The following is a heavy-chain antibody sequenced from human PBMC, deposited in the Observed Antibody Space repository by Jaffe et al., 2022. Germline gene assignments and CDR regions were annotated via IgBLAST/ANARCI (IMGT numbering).Heavy chain of an antibody. J-gene: IGHJ4*02. CDR3: VRGLDL. CDR1: GFSLSSYY. V-gene: IGHV3-48*01. Sequence: EVQLVESGGGLLQPGGSLRLSCAASGFSLSSYYMNWFRQAPGKGLEWISYISSSSSVIKYADSVKGRFTTSRDNAKNSLYLQMNSLRAEDTARYYCVRGLDLWGQGTRVTVSS. CDR2: ISSSSSVI.